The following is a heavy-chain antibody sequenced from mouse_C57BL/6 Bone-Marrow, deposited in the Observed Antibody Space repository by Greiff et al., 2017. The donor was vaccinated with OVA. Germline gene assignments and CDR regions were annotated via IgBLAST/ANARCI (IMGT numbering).Heavy chain of an antibody. CDR2: ISDGGSYI. V-gene: IGHV5-4*03. J-gene: IGHJ2*01. Sequence: DVMLVESGGGLVKPGGSLKLSCAASGFTFSSYAMSWVRQTPEKRLEWVATISDGGSYIYYPDNVKGRFTISRDNAKNSLYLQMGHLKSEDTAMYYCARLDYWGQGTTLTVSS. CDR3: ARLDY. CDR1: GFTFSSYA.